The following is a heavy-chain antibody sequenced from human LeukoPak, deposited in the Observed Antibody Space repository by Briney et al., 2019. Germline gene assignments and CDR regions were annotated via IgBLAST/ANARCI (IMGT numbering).Heavy chain of an antibody. D-gene: IGHD3-10*01. CDR2: IYTSGST. J-gene: IGHJ4*02. V-gene: IGHV4-61*02. CDR3: ARSQGSMVRGVPLDY. CDR1: GGSISSGSYY. Sequence: SETLSLTCTVSGGSISSGSYYWSWIRQPAGKGLEWIGRIYTSGSTNYNPSLKSRVTISVDTSKNQFSLKLSSVTAADTAVYYCARSQGSMVRGVPLDYWGQGTLVTVSS.